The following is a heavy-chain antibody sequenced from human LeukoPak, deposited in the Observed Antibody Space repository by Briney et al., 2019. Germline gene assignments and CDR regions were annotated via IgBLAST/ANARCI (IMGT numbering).Heavy chain of an antibody. Sequence: ASVKVSCKASGYTFTSSDINWVRQATGQGLEWMGWMNPNSGGTNYAQKFQGRVTMTRDTSISTAYMELSRLRSDDTAVYYCARDPGSGYSFLYYFDYWGQGTLVTVSS. CDR1: GYTFTSSD. V-gene: IGHV1-2*02. D-gene: IGHD5-18*01. CDR3: ARDPGSGYSFLYYFDY. CDR2: MNPNSGGT. J-gene: IGHJ4*02.